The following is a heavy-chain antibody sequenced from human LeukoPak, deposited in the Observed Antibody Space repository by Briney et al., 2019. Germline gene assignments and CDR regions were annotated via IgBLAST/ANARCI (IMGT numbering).Heavy chain of an antibody. CDR3: VRGPTYSSSCQI. CDR1: GGSISSGSYY. J-gene: IGHJ3*02. V-gene: IGHV4-61*02. D-gene: IGHD6-13*01. Sequence: SETLSLTCTVSGGSISSGSYYWSWIRQPAGKGLEWIGRIYTSGSTNYSPSLKSRVTISVDTSKNQFSLKLSSVTAADTAVYYCVRGPTYSSSCQIGGQGTMVSVSS. CDR2: IYTSGST.